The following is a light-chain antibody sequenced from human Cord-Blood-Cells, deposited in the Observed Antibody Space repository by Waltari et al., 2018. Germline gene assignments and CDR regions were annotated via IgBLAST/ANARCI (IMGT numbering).Light chain of an antibody. CDR1: RSISSD. Sequence: DIPMTQSPSSLSASVGDTVTITCRASRSISSDLNWYQQKPGKAPKLLIYAASSLQSGVPSRFSGSGSGTDFTLTISSMQPEDFATYYCQQSYSTPYTFGQGTKLEIK. CDR3: QQSYSTPYT. CDR2: AAS. V-gene: IGKV1-39*01. J-gene: IGKJ2*01.